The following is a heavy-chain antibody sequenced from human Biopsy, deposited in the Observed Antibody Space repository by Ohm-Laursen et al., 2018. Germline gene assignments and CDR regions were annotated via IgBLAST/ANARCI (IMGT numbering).Heavy chain of an antibody. CDR1: GVSINGGRYY. J-gene: IGHJ4*02. Sequence: SQTLSLTCTVSGVSINGGRYYWNWIRQPPGKGLEWIGYIYYSGTTDYSPSLKSRVTISIDKSKNQFFLKLSSVTAEDTAVYYCARDDAVTVIRGLYYWGQGALVTVSS. CDR2: IYYSGTT. D-gene: IGHD2-21*02. V-gene: IGHV4-61*01. CDR3: ARDDAVTVIRGLYY.